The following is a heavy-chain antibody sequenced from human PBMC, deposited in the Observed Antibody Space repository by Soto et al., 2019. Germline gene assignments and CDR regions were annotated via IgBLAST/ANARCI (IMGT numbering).Heavy chain of an antibody. CDR3: TRGLLGGAPSYTFHGMDV. CDR2: SRNRVNSHTT. J-gene: IGHJ6*01. D-gene: IGHD1-26*01. V-gene: IGHV3-72*01. Sequence: EVQLVESGGSLVQPGGSLRLSCAASGFTFSDHYMYWVCQAPGKGLEWVARSRNRVNSHTTEYAASVKGRFTISRDESKSSLYLQMNSLTIEDSAVYYCTRGLLGGAPSYTFHGMDVWGQGTTVTVSS. CDR1: GFTFSDHY.